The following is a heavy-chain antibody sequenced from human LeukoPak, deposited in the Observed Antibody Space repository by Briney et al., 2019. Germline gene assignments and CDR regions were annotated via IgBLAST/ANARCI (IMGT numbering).Heavy chain of an antibody. CDR3: ARGVTGIYYYYYMDV. J-gene: IGHJ6*03. D-gene: IGHD3-10*01. CDR1: GYTFTGYY. V-gene: IGHV1-2*02. CDR2: INPNSGDT. Sequence: ASVKVSCRASGYTFTGYYMHWVRQAPGQGLEWMGWINPNSGDTNYAQKFQGGVTMTRDTSISTAYMELSRLRSDDTAVYYCARGVTGIYYYYYMDVWGKGTTVTVSS.